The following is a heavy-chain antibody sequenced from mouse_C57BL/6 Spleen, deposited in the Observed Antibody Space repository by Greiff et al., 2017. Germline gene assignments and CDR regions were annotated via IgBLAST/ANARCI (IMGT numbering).Heavy chain of an antibody. CDR1: GYAFSSYW. J-gene: IGHJ2*01. CDR2: IYPGDGDT. V-gene: IGHV1-80*01. CDR3: ARGGGNYEYYCDC. D-gene: IGHD2-1*01. Sequence: QVQLQQSGAELVKPGASVKISCKASGYAFSSYWMNWVKQRPGQGLEWIGQIYPGDGDTNYNGTFKGKATLTADKSSSTAYMQLCSLTSEDSAVYFCARGGGNYEYYCDCWGKGTTLTVSS.